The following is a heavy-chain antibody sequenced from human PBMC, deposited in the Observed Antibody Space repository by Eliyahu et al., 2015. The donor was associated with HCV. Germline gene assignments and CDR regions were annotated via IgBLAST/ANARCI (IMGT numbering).Heavy chain of an antibody. V-gene: IGHV2-70*15. J-gene: IGHJ5*02. Sequence: QVTLRESGPALVRPTQTLXLTCTVSGFSLRSXGMCVSXVRQPPGKALEWLARITWDDDKYYSKSLKTRLTISKDTSKNQVVLTMTNMDPADTGTYYCAREIIRVPVRAGNVRRLLWFGESPKKVFDPWGQGTLVSVSS. CDR2: ITWDDDK. D-gene: IGHD3-10*01. CDR3: AREIIRVPVRAGNVRRLLWFGESPKKVFDP. CDR1: GFSLRSXGMC.